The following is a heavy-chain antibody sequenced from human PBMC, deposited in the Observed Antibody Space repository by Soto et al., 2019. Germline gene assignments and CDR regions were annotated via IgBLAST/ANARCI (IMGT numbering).Heavy chain of an antibody. CDR2: INPSGST. V-gene: IGHV4-34*01. Sequence: SETLSLTCAANGGSFSGYYLSSIRQPTGKGLEWIGEINPSGSTNYNPSLKSRVTISVDTSKKQFSLKLSSVTAADTAVYYCAIGSGQYYGMDVWGQGTTVT. D-gene: IGHD6-19*01. J-gene: IGHJ6*02. CDR1: GGSFSGYY. CDR3: AIGSGQYYGMDV.